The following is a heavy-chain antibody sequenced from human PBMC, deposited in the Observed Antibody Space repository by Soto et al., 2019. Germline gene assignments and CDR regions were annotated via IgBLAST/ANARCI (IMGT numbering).Heavy chain of an antibody. CDR1: GDSVSSNSAA. J-gene: IGHJ6*02. D-gene: IGHD6-19*01. CDR3: ARESLGSGWYPYYYYGMDV. CDR2: TYYRSKWYN. Sequence: PSQTLSLTCAISGDSVSSNSAAWNWIRQSPSRGLEWLGRTYYRSKWYNDYAVSVKSRITINPDTSKNQFSLQLNSVTPEDTAVYSCARESLGSGWYPYYYYGMDVWGQATTVTVSS. V-gene: IGHV6-1*01.